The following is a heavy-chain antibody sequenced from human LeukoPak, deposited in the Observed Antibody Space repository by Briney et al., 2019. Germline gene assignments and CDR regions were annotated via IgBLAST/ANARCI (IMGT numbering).Heavy chain of an antibody. Sequence: GASVKVSCKASGYTFTGYYMHWVRQATGQGREWMGWINPNSGGTNYAQKFQGRVTMTRDTSISTAYMELSRLRFDDTAVYYCASGDYGDPPLNYWGQGTPVTVSS. CDR2: INPNSGGT. J-gene: IGHJ4*02. CDR1: GYTFTGYY. V-gene: IGHV1-2*02. D-gene: IGHD4-17*01. CDR3: ASGDYGDPPLNY.